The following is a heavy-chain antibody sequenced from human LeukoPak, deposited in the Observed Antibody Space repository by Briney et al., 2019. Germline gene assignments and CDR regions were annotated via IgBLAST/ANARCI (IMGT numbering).Heavy chain of an antibody. J-gene: IGHJ6*02. CDR2: ISYGESDK. Sequence: GGSLRLSCAASGFTFSNYGMHWVRQAPGKGLEWVAVISYGESDKHYADSVKGRFTISRDNSKNTLYLQMNSLRPEDTAVYYCAKGVVAATNAAYYGMDVWGQGTTVTVSS. CDR1: GFTFSNYG. D-gene: IGHD2-15*01. CDR3: AKGVVAATNAAYYGMDV. V-gene: IGHV3-30*18.